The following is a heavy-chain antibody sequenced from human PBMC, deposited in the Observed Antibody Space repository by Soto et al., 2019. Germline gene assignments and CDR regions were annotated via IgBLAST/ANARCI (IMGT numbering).Heavy chain of an antibody. CDR1: GGSFSGYY. J-gene: IGHJ3*02. CDR2: INHSGST. V-gene: IGHV4-34*01. Sequence: SETLSLTCAVYGGSFSGYYWSWIRQPPGKGLEWIGEINHSGSTNYNPSLKSRVTISVDTSKNQFSLKLSSVTAADTAVYYCARGLQLLVAATPDGTLESDAFDIWGQGTMVTVSS. D-gene: IGHD2-15*01. CDR3: ARGLQLLVAATPDGTLESDAFDI.